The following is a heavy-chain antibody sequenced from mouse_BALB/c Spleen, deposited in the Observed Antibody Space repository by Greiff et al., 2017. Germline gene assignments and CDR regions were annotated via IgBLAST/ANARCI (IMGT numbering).Heavy chain of an antibody. CDR3: ARGNYGSSYWYFDV. CDR2: ISSGGST. CDR1: GFTFSSYA. Sequence: EVMLVESGGGLVKPGGSLKLSCAASGFTFSSYAMSWVRQTPEKRLEWVASISSGGSTYYPDSVKGRFTISRDNARNILYLQMSSLRSEDTAMYYCARGNYGSSYWYFDVWGAGTTVTVSS. J-gene: IGHJ1*01. V-gene: IGHV5-6-5*01. D-gene: IGHD1-1*01.